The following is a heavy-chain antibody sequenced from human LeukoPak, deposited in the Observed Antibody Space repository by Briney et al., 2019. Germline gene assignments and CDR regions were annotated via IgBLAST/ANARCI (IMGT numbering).Heavy chain of an antibody. CDR3: ARGGVVGTMLRGINWFDP. J-gene: IGHJ5*02. CDR1: GGSISSHY. Sequence: SETLSLTCTVSGGSISSHYWSWIRQPPGKGLEWIAYLFDSVNTKDNPSLQSRLTLSADTSKNQFSLRLSSVTAADTAMYYCARGGVVGTMLRGINWFDPWGQGTLVAVSS. D-gene: IGHD3-10*01. V-gene: IGHV4-59*11. CDR2: LFDSVNT.